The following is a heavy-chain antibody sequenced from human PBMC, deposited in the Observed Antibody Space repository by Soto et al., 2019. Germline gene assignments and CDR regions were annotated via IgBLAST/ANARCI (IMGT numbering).Heavy chain of an antibody. CDR3: ARDRCYDGTCYSASDS. D-gene: IGHD2-15*01. CDR2: ISTTSFTI. V-gene: IGHV3-48*02. CDR1: GFRFSTYN. Sequence: GGSLRLSCAASGFRFSTYNMDWVRQAPGKGPEWIAHISTTSFTIYYADSVKGRFTISRDNDRNSLYLEMNSLRDEDTAVYYCARDRCYDGTCYSASDSWGQGTLVPSPQ. J-gene: IGHJ5*01.